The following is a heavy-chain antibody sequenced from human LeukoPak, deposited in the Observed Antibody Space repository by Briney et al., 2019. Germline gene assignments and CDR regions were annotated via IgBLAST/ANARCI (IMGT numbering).Heavy chain of an antibody. V-gene: IGHV3-33*01. Sequence: GGSLRLSCAASGFTFSNFGMHWVRQAPGEGLEWVAVIWQDGRNQHYADSVKARFTISRDNSKGTLYLQMNSLRVEDTAVYYCARQTGTYDLDYWGQGTLVTVSS. CDR1: GFTFSNFG. D-gene: IGHD3-10*01. J-gene: IGHJ4*02. CDR3: ARQTGTYDLDY. CDR2: IWQDGRNQ.